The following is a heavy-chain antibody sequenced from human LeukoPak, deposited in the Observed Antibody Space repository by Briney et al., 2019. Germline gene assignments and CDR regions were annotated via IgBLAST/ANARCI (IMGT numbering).Heavy chain of an antibody. Sequence: PGGSLRLSCAASGFTFSSYGMHWVRQAPGKGLEWVAVIWYDGSNKYYADSVKGRFTIPRDNSKNTLYLQMNSLRAEDTAVYYCARAGYKWELLAQYNWFDPWGQGTLVTVSS. J-gene: IGHJ5*02. CDR3: ARAGYKWELLAQYNWFDP. V-gene: IGHV3-33*01. D-gene: IGHD1-26*01. CDR2: IWYDGSNK. CDR1: GFTFSSYG.